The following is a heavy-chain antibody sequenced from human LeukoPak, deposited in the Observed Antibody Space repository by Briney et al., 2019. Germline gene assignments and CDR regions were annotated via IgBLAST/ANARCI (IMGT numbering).Heavy chain of an antibody. V-gene: IGHV1-2*02. Sequence: ASVKVSCKASGYAFTPHDMPWVRPAPGQGLEWMGWINPNYGGTNYAQKFQGRVTMTRDTSISMAYLELSRLRSDDTAVYYCARDSIGENGDNWFDPWGQGTLVTVST. CDR3: ARDSIGENGDNWFDP. CDR2: INPNYGGT. CDR1: GYAFTPHD. J-gene: IGHJ5*02. D-gene: IGHD3-10*01.